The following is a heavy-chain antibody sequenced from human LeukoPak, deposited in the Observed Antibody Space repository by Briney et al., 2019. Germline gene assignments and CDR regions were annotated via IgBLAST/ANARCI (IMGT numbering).Heavy chain of an antibody. CDR2: INPNSGGT. J-gene: IGHJ4*02. D-gene: IGHD2-15*01. CDR3: ARDLRVVVAADRGVLGY. V-gene: IGHV1-2*02. CDR1: GYTFTGYY. Sequence: ASVKVSCKASGYTFTGYYMHWVRQAPGQGLEWMGWINPNSGGTNYAQKFQGRVTMTGDTSISTAYMELSRLRSDDTAVYYCARDLRVVVAADRGVLGYWGQGTLVTVSS.